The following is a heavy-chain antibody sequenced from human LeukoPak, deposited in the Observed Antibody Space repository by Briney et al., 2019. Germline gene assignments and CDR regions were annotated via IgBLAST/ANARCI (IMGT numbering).Heavy chain of an antibody. CDR2: INPNSGGT. CDR1: GYTFTGYY. Sequence: PLASVKVSCKASGYTFTGYYMHWVRQAPGQGLERMGWINPNSGGTNYAQKFQGRVTMTRDTSISTAYMELSRLRSDDTAVYYCARPYSSSTHWYFDLWGRGTLVTVSS. V-gene: IGHV1-2*02. D-gene: IGHD6-6*01. CDR3: ARPYSSSTHWYFDL. J-gene: IGHJ2*01.